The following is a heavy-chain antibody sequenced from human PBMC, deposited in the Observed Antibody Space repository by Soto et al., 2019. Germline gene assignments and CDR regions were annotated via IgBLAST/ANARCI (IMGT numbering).Heavy chain of an antibody. J-gene: IGHJ4*03. CDR1: CTSIRSTDYY. CDR3: ARSGYSRIDFDH. D-gene: IGHD5-12*01. Sequence: SETLSLTCTVSCTSIRSTDYYWRWIRQAPGKGLEWIGYVYYTGITYYNPYLISRLTISVHTSKNQFSXRLNSVTGPDKAVYYCARSGYSRIDFDHWGQGTLVTVCS. V-gene: IGHV4-30-4*01. CDR2: VYYTGIT.